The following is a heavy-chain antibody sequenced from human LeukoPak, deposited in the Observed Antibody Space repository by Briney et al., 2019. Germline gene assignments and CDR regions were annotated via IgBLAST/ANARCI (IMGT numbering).Heavy chain of an antibody. J-gene: IGHJ4*02. CDR2: ITITGGAA. CDR3: AKDLFYPDY. Sequence: LGGSLRLSCAASGFTFSDYAMSWVRQAPGKGLEWVSAITITGGAAPYPDSVKGQFTISRDNSKSTLYLQMDGLRAEDTAVYYCAKDLFYPDYWGQGTLVIVSS. CDR1: GFTFSDYA. V-gene: IGHV3-23*01.